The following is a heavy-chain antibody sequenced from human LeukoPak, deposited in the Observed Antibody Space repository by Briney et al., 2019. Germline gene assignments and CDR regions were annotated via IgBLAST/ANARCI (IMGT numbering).Heavy chain of an antibody. CDR1: GFTFSSYV. CDR3: ARGGGGAMVRGVIPNWFDP. V-gene: IGHV1-69*06. CDR2: IIPIFGTA. Sequence: PGGSLRLSCAASGFTFSSYVMHWVRQAPGKGLEWLGGIIPIFGTANYAQKFQGRVTITADKSTSTAYMELSSLRSEDTAVYYCARGGGGAMVRGVIPNWFDPWGQGTLVTVSS. J-gene: IGHJ5*02. D-gene: IGHD3-10*01.